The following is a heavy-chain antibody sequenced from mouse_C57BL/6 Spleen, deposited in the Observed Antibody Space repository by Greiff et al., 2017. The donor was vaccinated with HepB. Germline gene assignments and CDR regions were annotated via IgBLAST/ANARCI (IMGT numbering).Heavy chain of an antibody. V-gene: IGHV14-4*01. Sequence: EVKLMESGAELVRPGASVKLSCTASGFNIKDDYMHWVKQRPEQGLEWIGWIDPENGDTEYASKFQGKATITADTSSNTAYLQLSSLTSEDTAVYYCTSQFITTVVATSYFDYWGQGTTLTVSS. D-gene: IGHD1-1*01. CDR3: TSQFITTVVATSYFDY. J-gene: IGHJ2*01. CDR2: IDPENGDT. CDR1: GFNIKDDY.